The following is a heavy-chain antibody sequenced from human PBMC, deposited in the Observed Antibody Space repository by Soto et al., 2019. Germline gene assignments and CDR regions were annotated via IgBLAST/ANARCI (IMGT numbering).Heavy chain of an antibody. V-gene: IGHV1-69*13. Sequence: SVKVSCKASGYTFTSYGISWVRQAPGHGLEWIGRIIPIFGIASYAQKFQGRVTITADASTSTAYMELRSLRSDDTAVYYCARGASDNGMDVWGQGTTVTVSS. J-gene: IGHJ6*02. CDR2: IIPIFGIA. CDR1: GYTFTSYG. CDR3: ARGASDNGMDV. D-gene: IGHD3-9*01.